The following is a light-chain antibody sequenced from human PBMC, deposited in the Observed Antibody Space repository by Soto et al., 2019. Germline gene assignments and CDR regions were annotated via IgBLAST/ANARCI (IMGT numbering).Light chain of an antibody. CDR3: QQYNSYPWT. V-gene: IGKV1-5*01. CDR1: RSISDW. CDR2: DAS. J-gene: IGKJ1*01. Sequence: DIQMTQSPSTLSASVGDRVTITCRASRSISDWLAWYQQKPGKAPKLLIYDASTLESGVPSRFSGRGSGTEFTLTISSLQPDDFATYYCQQYNSYPWTFGQGTKVDIK.